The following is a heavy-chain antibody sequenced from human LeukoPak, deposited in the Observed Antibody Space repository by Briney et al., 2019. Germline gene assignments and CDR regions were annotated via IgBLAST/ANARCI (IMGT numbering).Heavy chain of an antibody. CDR3: AREGFDP. CDR2: LSYDGSNK. J-gene: IGHJ5*02. V-gene: IGHV3-30*04. Sequence: PGGSLRLSCAASGFTFSSYAMHWVRQAPGQGLEWVAVLSYDGSNKYYADSVKGRFTISRDNSRNTLYLQMNSLTAEDTAVYYCAREGFDPWGQGTLVTVSS. CDR1: GFTFSSYA.